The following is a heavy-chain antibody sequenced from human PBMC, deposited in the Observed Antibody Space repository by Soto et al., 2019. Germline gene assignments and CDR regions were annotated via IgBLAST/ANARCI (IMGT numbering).Heavy chain of an antibody. CDR3: ARDRGYSTTWHQAFDI. J-gene: IGHJ3*02. CDR2: MSTYNGNT. D-gene: IGHD6-13*01. CDR1: GYTFTSYG. Sequence: QVQLVQSGAEVKKPGASVKVSCKACGYTFTSYGISSVRQAPGQGPQWMGRMSTYNGNTNHVQQVRGRVTMTTDTPPNPAYTEPRSLRYDHTAVYYCARDRGYSTTWHQAFDIWGQGTMFSLSA. V-gene: IGHV1-18*01.